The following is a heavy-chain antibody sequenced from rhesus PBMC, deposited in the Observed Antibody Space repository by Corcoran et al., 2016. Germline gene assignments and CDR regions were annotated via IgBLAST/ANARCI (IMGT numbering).Heavy chain of an antibody. D-gene: IGHD5-24*01. J-gene: IGHJ4*01. CDR2: IYGTTGTT. CDR1: GGSIRDRFY. V-gene: IGHV4S7*01. Sequence: QVQLQESGPGLVKPSETLSLTCAVSGGSIRDRFYWTWIRQPPGKGLEWIGNIYGTTGTTYYRPSLKSRVNISKDMSKNQFSLKLSSVTVADTAVYDCARGRYSGYSLAYFDFWGQGVLVTVSS. CDR3: ARGRYSGYSLAYFDF.